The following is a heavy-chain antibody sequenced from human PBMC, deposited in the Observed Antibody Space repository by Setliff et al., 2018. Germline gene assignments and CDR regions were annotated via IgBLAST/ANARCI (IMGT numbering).Heavy chain of an antibody. Sequence: GASVKVSCKASGYTFTRYYMHWVRQAPGQGLEWMGIIDPSGGYTNYAQKFQERVTITRDMSTSTAYMELSSLRSEDTAVYYCAARRGKQGAFDIWGQGTMVTVSS. V-gene: IGHV1-46*01. CDR3: AARRGKQGAFDI. CDR1: GYTFTRYY. CDR2: IDPSGGYT. D-gene: IGHD3-10*01. J-gene: IGHJ3*02.